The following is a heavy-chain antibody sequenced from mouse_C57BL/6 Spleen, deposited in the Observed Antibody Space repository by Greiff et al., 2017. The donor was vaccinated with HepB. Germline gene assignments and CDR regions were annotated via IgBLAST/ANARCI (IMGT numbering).Heavy chain of an antibody. CDR1: GFTFSDYY. J-gene: IGHJ4*01. V-gene: IGHV5-12*01. CDR3: ARHDYGSFYAMDY. CDR2: ISNGGGST. Sequence: EVQGVESGGGLVQPGGSLKLSCAASGFTFSDYYMYWVRQTPEKRLEWVAYISNGGGSTYYPDTVKGRFTISRDNAKNTLYLQMSRLKSEDTAMYYCARHDYGSFYAMDYWGQGTSVTVSS. D-gene: IGHD1-1*01.